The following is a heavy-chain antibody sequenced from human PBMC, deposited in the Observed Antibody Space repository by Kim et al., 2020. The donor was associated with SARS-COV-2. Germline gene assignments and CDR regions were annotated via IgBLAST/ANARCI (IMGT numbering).Heavy chain of an antibody. CDR1: GYTFTSYA. CDR2: INTNTGNP. V-gene: IGHV7-4-1*02. D-gene: IGHD2-2*01. J-gene: IGHJ6*02. Sequence: ASVKVSCKASGYTFTSYAMNWVRQAPGQGLEWMGWINTNTGNPTYAQGFTGRFVFSLDTSVSTAYLQISSLKAEDTAVYYCARVPGYCSSTSCPKAGTVDPYGMDVWGQGTTGIVSS. CDR3: ARVPGYCSSTSCPKAGTVDPYGMDV.